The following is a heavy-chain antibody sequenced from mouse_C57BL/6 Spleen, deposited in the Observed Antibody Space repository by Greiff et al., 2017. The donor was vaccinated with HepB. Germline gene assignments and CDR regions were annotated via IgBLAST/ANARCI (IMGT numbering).Heavy chain of an antibody. CDR3: AREGGYRYFDV. Sequence: EVKVVESGGGLVKPGGSLKLSCAASGFTFSSYAMSWVRQTPEKRLEWVATISDGGSYTYYPDNVKGRFTISRDNAKNNLYLQMSHLKSEDTAMYYCAREGGYRYFDVWGTGTTVTVSS. D-gene: IGHD1-1*02. CDR2: ISDGGSYT. J-gene: IGHJ1*03. CDR1: GFTFSSYA. V-gene: IGHV5-4*01.